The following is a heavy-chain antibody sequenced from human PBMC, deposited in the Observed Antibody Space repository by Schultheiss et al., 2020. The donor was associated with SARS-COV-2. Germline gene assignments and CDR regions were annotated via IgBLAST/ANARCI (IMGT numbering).Heavy chain of an antibody. V-gene: IGHV3-30*07. CDR3: ARGWYYYDSSGPTDY. CDR1: GFTFSSYA. Sequence: GGSLRLSCAASGFTFSSYAMHWVRQAPGKGLEWVAVISYDGSNKYYADSMKGRFTISRDNSKNTLYLQMNSLRAEDTAVYYCARGWYYYDSSGPTDYWGQGTLVTVSS. J-gene: IGHJ4*02. CDR2: ISYDGSNK. D-gene: IGHD3-22*01.